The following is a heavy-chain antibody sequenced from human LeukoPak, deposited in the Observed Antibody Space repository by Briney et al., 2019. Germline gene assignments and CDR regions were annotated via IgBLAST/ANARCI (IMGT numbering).Heavy chain of an antibody. CDR2: IKQDGSEK. D-gene: IGHD4-17*01. J-gene: IGHJ4*02. Sequence: GGSLRLSCAASGFTFSTYWMSWVRQAPGKGLEWVANIKQDGSEKYYVDSVKGRFTISRDDSKNTLYLQMISLRAEDSAVYYCARGDDYGDRSIWLYWGRGALVTVSS. CDR3: ARGDDYGDRSIWLY. V-gene: IGHV3-7*03. CDR1: GFTFSTYW.